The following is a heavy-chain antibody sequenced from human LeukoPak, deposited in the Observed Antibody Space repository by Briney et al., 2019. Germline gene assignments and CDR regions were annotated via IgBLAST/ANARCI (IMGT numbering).Heavy chain of an antibody. CDR2: IKQDGSEK. V-gene: IGHV3-7*01. J-gene: IGHJ4*02. D-gene: IGHD3-22*01. Sequence: EGSLRLSCAASGFTFSSYWMSWVRQAPGKGLEWVANIKQDGSEKYYVDSVKGRFTISRDNAKKSLYLQMNSLRAEDTAVYYCARDSLGVVVITTGGFDYWGQGTLVTVSS. CDR1: GFTFSSYW. CDR3: ARDSLGVVVITTGGFDY.